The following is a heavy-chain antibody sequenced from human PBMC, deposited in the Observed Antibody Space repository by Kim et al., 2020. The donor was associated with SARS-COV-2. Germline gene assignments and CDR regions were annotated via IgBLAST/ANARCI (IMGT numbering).Heavy chain of an antibody. V-gene: IGHV3-48*04. D-gene: IGHD6-19*01. J-gene: IGHJ4*02. Sequence: GGSLRLSCAASGFTFSSYSMNWVRQAPGKGLEWVSYISSSSSTIYYADSVKGRFTISRDNAKNSLYLQMNSLRAEDTAVYYCARLKSGWGDYWGQGTLVTVSS. CDR1: GFTFSSYS. CDR3: ARLKSGWGDY. CDR2: ISSSSSTI.